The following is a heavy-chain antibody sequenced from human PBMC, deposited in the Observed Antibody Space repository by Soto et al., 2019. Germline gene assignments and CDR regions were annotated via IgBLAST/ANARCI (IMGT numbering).Heavy chain of an antibody. Sequence: ASVKVSCKASGYTFTSYGISWVRQAPGQGLEWIGWISSYNGNTNYAQKVQGRVTMTTDTSTSTTYMELRSLRSDDTAVYYCARGPRYCSSTSCFSGVTWFDPWGQGTMVTVYS. D-gene: IGHD2-2*01. CDR1: GYTFTSYG. CDR2: ISSYNGNT. CDR3: ARGPRYCSSTSCFSGVTWFDP. V-gene: IGHV1-18*04. J-gene: IGHJ5*02.